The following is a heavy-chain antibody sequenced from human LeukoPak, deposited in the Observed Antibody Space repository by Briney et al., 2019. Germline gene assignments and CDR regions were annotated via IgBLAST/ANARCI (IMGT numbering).Heavy chain of an antibody. CDR3: AKDFRIGYSAHFDY. V-gene: IGHV3-7*03. Sequence: GGSLRLSCAASGFTFSSYWMNWARQAPGKGLEWVASINHNGNVNYYVDSVKGRFTISRDNSKNTLYLQMDSLRGEDTAVYYCAKDFRIGYSAHFDYWGQGALVTVSS. CDR1: GFTFSSYW. CDR2: INHNGNVN. D-gene: IGHD2-21*01. J-gene: IGHJ4*02.